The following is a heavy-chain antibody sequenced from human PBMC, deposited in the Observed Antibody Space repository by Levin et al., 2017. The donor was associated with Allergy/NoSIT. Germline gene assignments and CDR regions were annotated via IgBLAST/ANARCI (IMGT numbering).Heavy chain of an antibody. CDR3: ARSYSSGWYAADY. CDR2: INPNSGGT. V-gene: IGHV1-2*06. Sequence: ASVKVSCKASGYTFTGYYMHWVRQAPGQGLEWMGRINPNSGGTNYAQKFQGRVTMTRDTSISTAYMELSRLRSDDTAVYYCARSYSSGWYAADYWGQGTLVTVSS. J-gene: IGHJ4*02. D-gene: IGHD6-19*01. CDR1: GYTFTGYY.